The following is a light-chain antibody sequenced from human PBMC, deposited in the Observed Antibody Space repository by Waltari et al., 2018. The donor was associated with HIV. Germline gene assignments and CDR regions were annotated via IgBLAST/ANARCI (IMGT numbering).Light chain of an antibody. Sequence: QSVLTQPPSVSGAPGQRVTISCTGSSSNIGADYDVHWYQQFPGTAPKLLMTWHTHRPSGVPVRFSGSKSGTSASLVITDLQAEDEADYYCQSYDSILDGSIVGGGTKLTVL. CDR3: QSYDSILDGSI. V-gene: IGLV1-40*01. CDR1: SSNIGADYD. CDR2: WHT. J-gene: IGLJ2*01.